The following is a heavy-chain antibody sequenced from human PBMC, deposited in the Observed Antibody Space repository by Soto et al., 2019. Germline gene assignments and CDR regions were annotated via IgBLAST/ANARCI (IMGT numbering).Heavy chain of an antibody. CDR2: ITGSGDST. D-gene: IGHD6-19*01. CDR3: AKDPQSGGCLIAQIFAY. CDR1: GFTFSSHA. Sequence: GGSLRLSCAVSGFTFSSHAMSWVRQAPGKGLECVSSITGSGDSTYYADSVKGRFTISRDKSKSTLYLQMNSLRAEDTAVYYFAKDPQSGGCLIAQIFAYGGQGTQVTVSS. J-gene: IGHJ4*02. V-gene: IGHV3-23*01.